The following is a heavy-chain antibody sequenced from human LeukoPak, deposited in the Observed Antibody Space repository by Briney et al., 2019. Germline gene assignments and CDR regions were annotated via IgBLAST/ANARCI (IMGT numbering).Heavy chain of an antibody. CDR3: AKARIQLWLLDDY. Sequence: GGSLRLSCAASGFTFSSYGMHWVRQAPGKGLEWVAVISYDGSNKYYADSVKGRFTISRDNSKNTLYLQMNSLRAEDTAVYYCAKARIQLWLLDDYWGQGTLVTVSS. J-gene: IGHJ4*02. CDR1: GFTFSSYG. V-gene: IGHV3-30*18. CDR2: ISYDGSNK. D-gene: IGHD5-18*01.